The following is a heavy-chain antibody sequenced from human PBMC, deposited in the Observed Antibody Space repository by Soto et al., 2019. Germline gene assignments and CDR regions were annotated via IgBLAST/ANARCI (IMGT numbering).Heavy chain of an antibody. Sequence: SVKVSCKASGGTFSSYAISWVRQAPGQGLEWMGGIIPIFGTANYAQRFQGRVTITADESTSTAYMELSSLRSEDTAVYYCATEVGATLNWFDPWGQGTLVTVSS. V-gene: IGHV1-69*13. CDR1: GGTFSSYA. CDR3: ATEVGATLNWFDP. CDR2: IIPIFGTA. J-gene: IGHJ5*02. D-gene: IGHD1-26*01.